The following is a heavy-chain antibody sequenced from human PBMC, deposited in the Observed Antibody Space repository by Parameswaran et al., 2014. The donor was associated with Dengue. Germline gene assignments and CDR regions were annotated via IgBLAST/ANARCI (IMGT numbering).Heavy chain of an antibody. CDR2: IYYSGST. Sequence: WIRQPPGKGLEWIGSIYYSGSTYYNPSLKSRVTISVDTSKNQFSLKLSSVTAADTAVYYCARHRGVVGATLTDYWGQGTLVTVSS. D-gene: IGHD1-26*01. J-gene: IGHJ4*02. CDR3: ARHRGVVGATLTDY. V-gene: IGHV4-39*01.